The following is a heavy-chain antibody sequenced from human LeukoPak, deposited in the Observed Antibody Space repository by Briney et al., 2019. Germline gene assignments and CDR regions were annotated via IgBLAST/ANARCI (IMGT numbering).Heavy chain of an antibody. V-gene: IGHV3-23*01. D-gene: IGHD3-10*01. J-gene: IGHJ5*02. CDR2: ISGSGGST. CDR3: ARDRDWNDR. CDR1: GFTFSSYA. Sequence: GGSLRLSCAASGFTFSSYAMSWVRQAPGKGLEWVSAISGSGGSTYYADSVKGRFTISRDNAKNSLYLQMNSLRAEDTAVYYCARDRDWNDRWGQGTLVTVSS.